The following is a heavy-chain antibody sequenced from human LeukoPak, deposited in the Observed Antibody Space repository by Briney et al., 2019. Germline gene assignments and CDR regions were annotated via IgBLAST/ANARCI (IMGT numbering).Heavy chain of an antibody. CDR1: GFTFSSYS. J-gene: IGHJ4*02. CDR2: ISGSSSTI. CDR3: ARTGSVAVAEFDY. Sequence: GGSLRLSCAASGFTFSSYSMNWVRQAPGKGLEWLSYISGSSSTIYYADSVKGRFTISRDNSKNTLYLQMNSLRAEDTAVYYCARTGSVAVAEFDYWGQGTLVTVSS. D-gene: IGHD6-19*01. V-gene: IGHV3-48*01.